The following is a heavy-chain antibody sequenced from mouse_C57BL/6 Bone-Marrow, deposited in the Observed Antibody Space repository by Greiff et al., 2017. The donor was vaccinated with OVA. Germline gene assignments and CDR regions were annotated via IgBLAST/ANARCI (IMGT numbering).Heavy chain of an antibody. CDR3: ANYYDYGGYAMDY. V-gene: IGHV1-50*01. CDR2: IDPSDSYT. Sequence: QQSCKASGYTFTSYWMQWVKQRPGQGLEWIGEIDPSDSYTNYNQKFKGKATLTVDTSSSTAYMQLSSLTSEDSAVYYCANYYDYGGYAMDYWGQGTSVTVSS. D-gene: IGHD2-4*01. J-gene: IGHJ4*01. CDR1: GYTFTSYW.